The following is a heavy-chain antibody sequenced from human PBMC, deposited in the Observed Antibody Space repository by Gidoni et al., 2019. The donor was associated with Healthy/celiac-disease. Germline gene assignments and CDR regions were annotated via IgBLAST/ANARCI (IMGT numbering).Heavy chain of an antibody. CDR1: GFTFSSYG. CDR3: ARDMDYHFDY. CDR2: IWYDGSNK. Sequence: VQLVESGGGVVQPGRSLRLSCAASGFTFSSYGMHWVRQAPGKGLEWVTVIWYDGSNKYYADSVKGRFTISRDNSKNTLYLQMNSLRAEDTAVYYCARDMDYHFDYWGQGTLVTVSS. J-gene: IGHJ4*02. V-gene: IGHV3-33*01. D-gene: IGHD3-16*01.